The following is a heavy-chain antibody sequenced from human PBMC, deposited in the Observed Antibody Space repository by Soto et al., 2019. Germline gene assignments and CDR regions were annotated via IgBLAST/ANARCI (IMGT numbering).Heavy chain of an antibody. CDR1: GGTFSSYA. CDR2: IIPIFGTA. CDR3: ARGSIVVVTAIPTIYYFDY. V-gene: IGHV1-69*13. J-gene: IGHJ4*02. D-gene: IGHD2-21*02. Sequence: SVKVSCKASGGTFSSYAISWVRQAPGQGLEWMGGIIPIFGTANYAQKFQGRVTITADESTSTAYMELSSLRSEDTAVYYCARGSIVVVTAIPTIYYFDYWGQGTLVTVSS.